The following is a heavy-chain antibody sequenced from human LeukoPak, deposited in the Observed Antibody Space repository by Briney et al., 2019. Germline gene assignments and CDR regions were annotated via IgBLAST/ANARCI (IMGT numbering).Heavy chain of an antibody. Sequence: SETLSLTCAVYGGSFSGYYWSWIRQPPGKGLEWIGEINHSGSTNYNPSLKSRVTISVDTSKNQFSLKLSSVTAADTAVYYCARGRLGNGYYFDYWGQGTLVTVSS. D-gene: IGHD7-27*01. CDR1: GGSFSGYY. V-gene: IGHV4-34*01. CDR3: ARGRLGNGYYFDY. J-gene: IGHJ4*02. CDR2: INHSGST.